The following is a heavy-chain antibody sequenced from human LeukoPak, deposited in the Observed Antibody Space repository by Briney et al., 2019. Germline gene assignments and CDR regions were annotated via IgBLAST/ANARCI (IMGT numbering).Heavy chain of an antibody. J-gene: IGHJ4*02. Sequence: ASVKVSCKASGYTFTGYYMHWVRQAPGQGLEWMGWINPNSGGTNYAQKFQGRVTMTRDTSTSTAFMELRSLRSDDTAVYYCARLDYDLLTGYYSTYWGQGTLVTVSS. CDR1: GYTFTGYY. CDR3: ARLDYDLLTGYYSTY. CDR2: INPNSGGT. D-gene: IGHD3-9*01. V-gene: IGHV1-2*02.